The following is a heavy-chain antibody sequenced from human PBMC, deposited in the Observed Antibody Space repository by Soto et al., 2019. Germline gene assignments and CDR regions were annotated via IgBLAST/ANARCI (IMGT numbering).Heavy chain of an antibody. J-gene: IGHJ3*02. Sequence: SETLSLTCTVSGGSISSYYWNWIRQPPGKGLEWIGYIYYSGSTNYNPSLKSRVTISVYTSKNQFSLKLSSVTAAATAVYYCARDLGGEYSSSPGAFVIWGQGKMVTVS. CDR1: GGSISSYY. CDR3: ARDLGGEYSSSPGAFVI. D-gene: IGHD6-6*01. V-gene: IGHV4-59*01. CDR2: IYYSGST.